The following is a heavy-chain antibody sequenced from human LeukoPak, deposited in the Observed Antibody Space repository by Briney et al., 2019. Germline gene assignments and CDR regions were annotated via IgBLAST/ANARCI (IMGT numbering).Heavy chain of an antibody. CDR1: GGSISSSSYY. CDR2: IYYSGST. V-gene: IGHV4-39*07. CDR3: ARVGPLMVRGVIHRWFDP. J-gene: IGHJ5*02. D-gene: IGHD3-10*01. Sequence: SETLSLTCTVSGGSISSSSYYWGWIRQPPGKGLEWIGSIYYSGSTYYNPSLKSRVTISVDTSKNQFSLKLSSVTAADTAVYYCARVGPLMVRGVIHRWFDPWGQGTLVTVSS.